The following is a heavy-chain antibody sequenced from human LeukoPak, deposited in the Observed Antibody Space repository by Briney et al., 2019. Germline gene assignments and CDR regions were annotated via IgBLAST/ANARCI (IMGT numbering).Heavy chain of an antibody. Sequence: GGSLRLSCAASGFTFSSYWMSWVRQAPGKGLEWVANIKQDGSEKYYVDSVKGRFTISRDNAKNSLYLQMNSLRAEDTAVYYCARDGLWFGELSPNWFDPWGQGTLVTVSS. CDR2: IKQDGSEK. D-gene: IGHD3-10*01. CDR1: GFTFSSYW. CDR3: ARDGLWFGELSPNWFDP. J-gene: IGHJ5*02. V-gene: IGHV3-7*03.